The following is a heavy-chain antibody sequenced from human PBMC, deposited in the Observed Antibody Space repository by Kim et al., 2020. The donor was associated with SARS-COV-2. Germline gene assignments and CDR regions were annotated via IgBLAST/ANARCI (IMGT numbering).Heavy chain of an antibody. CDR1: GFTFSSYW. CDR2: IKQDGSEK. Sequence: GGSLRLSCAASGFTFSSYWMSWVRQAPGKGLEWVANIKQDGSEKYYVDSVKGRFTISRDNAKNSLYLQMNSLRAEDTAVYYCARGHIVAKITPFVYWGQGTLVTVSS. J-gene: IGHJ4*02. D-gene: IGHD5-12*01. V-gene: IGHV3-7*03. CDR3: ARGHIVAKITPFVY.